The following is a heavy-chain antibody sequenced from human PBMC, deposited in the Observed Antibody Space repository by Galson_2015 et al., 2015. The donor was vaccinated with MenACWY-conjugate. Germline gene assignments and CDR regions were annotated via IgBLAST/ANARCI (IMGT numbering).Heavy chain of an antibody. Sequence: SLRLSCAASGFTVNTNYMTWVRQAPGKGLEWVSIIYSGGSTYYPDSVRGRYTTSRDNSKNTLYLQMDSLRADDPAVYYCARAGSENCRTTNCLSLGAKFSYYYYMDVWGKGTTVTVSS. J-gene: IGHJ6*03. D-gene: IGHD2-2*01. CDR2: IYSGGST. CDR3: ARAGSENCRTTNCLSLGAKFSYYYYMDV. CDR1: GFTVNTNY. V-gene: IGHV3-53*01.